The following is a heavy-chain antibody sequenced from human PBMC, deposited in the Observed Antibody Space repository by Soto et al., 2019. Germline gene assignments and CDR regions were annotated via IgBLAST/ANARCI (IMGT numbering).Heavy chain of an antibody. CDR3: AKGPYQLLFGWFDP. D-gene: IGHD2-2*01. CDR2: ISGSGGST. J-gene: IGHJ5*02. Sequence: GGSLRLSCAASGFTFSSYAMSWVRQAPGKGLEWVSAISGSGGSTYYADSVKGRFTISRDNSKNTLYLQMNSLRAEDAAVYYCAKGPYQLLFGWFDPWGQGTLVTVSS. CDR1: GFTFSSYA. V-gene: IGHV3-23*01.